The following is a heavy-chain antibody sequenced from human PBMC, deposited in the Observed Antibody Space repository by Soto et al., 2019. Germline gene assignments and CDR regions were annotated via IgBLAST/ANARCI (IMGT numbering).Heavy chain of an antibody. J-gene: IGHJ4*02. V-gene: IGHV4-30-2*01. Sequence: SETLSLTCAVSGGSISSGGYSWSWIRQPPGKGLEWIGYIYHSGSTYYNPSLKSRVTISVDRSKNQFSLKLSSVTAADTAVYYCARGGYCSGGSCYYFDYWGQGTLVTVS. CDR1: GGSISSGGYS. D-gene: IGHD2-15*01. CDR2: IYHSGST. CDR3: ARGGYCSGGSCYYFDY.